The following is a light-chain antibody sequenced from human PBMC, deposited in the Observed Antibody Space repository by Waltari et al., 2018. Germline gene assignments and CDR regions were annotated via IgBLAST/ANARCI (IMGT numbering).Light chain of an antibody. CDR2: DAS. Sequence: DIQMTESPSSLSAAVADSVTITCRASQGNRIDLRWYQQKPGKAPNRLLYDASKLQSGVPSRFSGSGSGTEFTLTISSLQPEDFATYYCLQHNSYPWTFGQGTKVDIK. V-gene: IGKV1-17*01. CDR1: QGNRID. J-gene: IGKJ1*01. CDR3: LQHNSYPWT.